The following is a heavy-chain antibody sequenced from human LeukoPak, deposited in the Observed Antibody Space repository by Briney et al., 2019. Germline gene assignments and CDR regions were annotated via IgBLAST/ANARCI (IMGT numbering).Heavy chain of an antibody. D-gene: IGHD3-9*01. J-gene: IGHJ6*03. CDR3: AKDGGEYYDILTGYYPRLYYMDV. CDR2: INQDGSGK. V-gene: IGHV3-7*03. CDR1: GFTFSSYW. Sequence: PGGSLRLSCAASGFTFSSYWMSWVRQAPGKGLEWVANINQDGSGKYYVDSVKGRFTISRDNSKNTLYLQMNSLRAEDTAVYYCAKDGGEYYDILTGYYPRLYYMDVWGKGTTVTISS.